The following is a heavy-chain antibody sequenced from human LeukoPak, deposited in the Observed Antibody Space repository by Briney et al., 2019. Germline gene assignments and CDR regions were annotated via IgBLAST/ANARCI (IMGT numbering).Heavy chain of an antibody. CDR2: ISGSGGST. V-gene: IGHV3-23*01. CDR3: AKEGYCGGDCYREFDY. CDR1: GFTFSSYA. D-gene: IGHD2-21*02. J-gene: IGHJ4*02. Sequence: GGSLRLSCAASGFTFSSYAMSWVRQAPGKGLEWVSGISGSGGSTYYADSVKGRFTISRDNSKNTLYLQMNSLRAEDTAVYYCAKEGYCGGDCYREFDYWGQGTLVTVSS.